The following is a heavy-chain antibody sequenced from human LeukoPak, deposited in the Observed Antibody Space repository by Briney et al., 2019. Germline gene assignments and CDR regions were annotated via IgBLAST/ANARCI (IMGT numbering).Heavy chain of an antibody. CDR2: IYYSGNT. J-gene: IGHJ4*02. Sequence: PSETLSLTCNVSGGSISSYYWSWIRQPPGKGLEWIGYIYYSGNTDYNPSLKSRVTISVDMSKNQFSLKLISVTAADTAVYYCARLTTHYDPERRFLFDYWGQGTLVTVSS. CDR3: ARLTTHYDPERRFLFDY. D-gene: IGHD3-22*01. CDR1: GGSISSYY. V-gene: IGHV4-59*08.